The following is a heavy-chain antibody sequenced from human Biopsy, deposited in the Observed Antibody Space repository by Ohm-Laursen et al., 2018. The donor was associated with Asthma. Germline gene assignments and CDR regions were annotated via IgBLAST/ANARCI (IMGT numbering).Heavy chain of an antibody. J-gene: IGHJ1*01. CDR3: ARTFHFWSPYHAEHYQL. V-gene: IGHV3-7*01. CDR2: IKHDGSEK. CDR1: GFTFGDYW. D-gene: IGHD3-3*01. Sequence: SLRLSCAASGFTFGDYWMSWVRQVPGKGLEWVANIKHDGSEKNHVDSLKGRFTISRYNAKNLLFLQMNSLRAEDTAVYYCARTFHFWSPYHAEHYQLWGQGTLVTVSS.